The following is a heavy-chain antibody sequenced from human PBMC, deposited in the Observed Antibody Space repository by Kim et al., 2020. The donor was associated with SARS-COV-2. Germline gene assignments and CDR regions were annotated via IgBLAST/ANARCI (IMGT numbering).Heavy chain of an antibody. J-gene: IGHJ4*02. D-gene: IGHD3-10*01. CDR3: VKDLTMVRGVRVY. CDR2: ISSNGGST. V-gene: IGHV3-64D*06. CDR1: GFTFSSYA. Sequence: GGSLRLSCSASGFTFSSYAMHWVRQAPGKGLEYVSAISSNGGSTYYADSVKGRFTISRDNSKNTLYLQMSSLRAEDTAVYYCVKDLTMVRGVRVYWGQGTLVTVSS.